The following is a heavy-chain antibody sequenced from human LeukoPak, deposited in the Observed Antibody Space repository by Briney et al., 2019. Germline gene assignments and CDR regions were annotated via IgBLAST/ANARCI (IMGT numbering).Heavy chain of an antibody. CDR3: ARDRGVDYCSGGSCSHYYYYMDV. D-gene: IGHD2-15*01. CDR1: GYTFTGYY. J-gene: IGHJ6*03. CDR2: INPNSGGT. V-gene: IGHV1-2*02. Sequence: ASVKVSCKASGYTFTGYYIHWVRQAPGQGLEWMGWINPNSGGTNYAQKFQGRVTMTRDTSISTAYMELSRLRSDDTAVYYCARDRGVDYCSGGSCSHYYYYMDVWGKGTTVTISS.